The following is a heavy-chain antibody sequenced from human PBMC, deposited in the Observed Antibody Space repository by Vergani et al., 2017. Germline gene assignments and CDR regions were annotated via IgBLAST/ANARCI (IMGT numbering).Heavy chain of an antibody. J-gene: IGHJ5*02. CDR3: ARDRCSGGSCYSGRWFDP. D-gene: IGHD2-15*01. Sequence: QVQLVQSGAEVKKPGSSVKVSCKASGGTFSSYAMHWVRQAPGQRLEWMGWINAGNGNTKYSQKFQGRVTITRDTSASTAYMELSSLRSEDTAVYYCARDRCSGGSCYSGRWFDPWGQGTLVTVSS. CDR1: GGTFSSYA. CDR2: INAGNGNT. V-gene: IGHV1-3*01.